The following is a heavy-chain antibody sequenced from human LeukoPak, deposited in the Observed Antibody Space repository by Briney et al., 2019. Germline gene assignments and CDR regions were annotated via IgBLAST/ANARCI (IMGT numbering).Heavy chain of an antibody. V-gene: IGHV3-30*02. CDR3: AKEGRGGFDI. CDR1: GFTFSRSG. Sequence: GGSLRLSCAASGFTFSRSGMHWVRQAPGKGLEWVTFIGYDGSKIYYADSVKGRFTISRDNSKNTLYLQMNSLRAEDTAVYYCAKEGRGGFDIWGQGTMVTGSS. J-gene: IGHJ3*02. D-gene: IGHD3-16*01. CDR2: IGYDGSKI.